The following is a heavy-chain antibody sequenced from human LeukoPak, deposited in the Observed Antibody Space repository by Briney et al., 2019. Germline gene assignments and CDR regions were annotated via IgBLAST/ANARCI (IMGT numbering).Heavy chain of an antibody. CDR3: AKDGGLWVSAHWGDS. J-gene: IGHJ4*02. CDR2: ITTSDGNT. CDR1: VFTFSSYT. V-gene: IGHV3-23*01. Sequence: GGSLRLSCAASVFTFSSYTMSWVRQAPGKGPEWVSTITTSDGNTYYADSVKGRFTVSRDNSKNTLFLQMNSLRAEDTAVYYCAKDGGLWVSAHWGDSWGRGTLVTVSS. D-gene: IGHD7-27*01.